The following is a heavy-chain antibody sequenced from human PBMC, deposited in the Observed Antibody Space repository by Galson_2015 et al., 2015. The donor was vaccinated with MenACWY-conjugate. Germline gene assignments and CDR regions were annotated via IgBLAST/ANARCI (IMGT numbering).Heavy chain of an antibody. D-gene: IGHD1-26*01. J-gene: IGHJ3*02. CDR1: GFPFSNTW. V-gene: IGHV3-15*07. CDR3: ATDWGSGTYYVGAFDI. CDR2: IKSNLRGAAA. Sequence: SLRLSCAASGFPFSNTWMEWVRQAPGKGLEWVGRIKSNLRGAAADYAASVEGRFTITRDDSRNIVYLQMNSLTSEDTALYYCATDWGSGTYYVGAFDIWGQGAMVTVSS.